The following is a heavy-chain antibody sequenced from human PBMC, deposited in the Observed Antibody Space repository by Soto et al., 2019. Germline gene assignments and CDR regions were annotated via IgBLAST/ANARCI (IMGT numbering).Heavy chain of an antibody. J-gene: IGHJ3*02. Sequence: GGSLRLSCAASGFTFSSYAMHWVRQAPGKGLEWVAVISYDGSNKYYADSVKGRFTISRDNSKNTLYLQMNSLRAEDTAVYYCARSEQQLVFGAFDIWGQGTMVTVSS. CDR3: ARSEQQLVFGAFDI. V-gene: IGHV3-30-3*01. CDR1: GFTFSSYA. D-gene: IGHD6-13*01. CDR2: ISYDGSNK.